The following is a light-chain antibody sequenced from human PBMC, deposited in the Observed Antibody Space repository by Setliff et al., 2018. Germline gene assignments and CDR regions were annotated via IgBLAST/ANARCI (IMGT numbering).Light chain of an antibody. V-gene: IGLV2-11*01. CDR3: CSYAGNSYV. Sequence: QSVLTQPASVSGSPGQSVTISCTGSSSDVGGYDYVSWYQHHPGRAPKFMIYDVSNRPSGVPDRFSASRSGDTASLTISGLQAEDESDYYCCSYAGNSYVFGTGTKVTVL. J-gene: IGLJ1*01. CDR1: SSDVGGYDY. CDR2: DVS.